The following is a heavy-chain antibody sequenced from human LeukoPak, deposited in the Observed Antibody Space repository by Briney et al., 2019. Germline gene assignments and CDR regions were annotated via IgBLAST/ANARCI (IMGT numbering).Heavy chain of an antibody. CDR2: MNPNSGNT. D-gene: IGHD1-26*01. J-gene: IGHJ4*02. CDR1: EYTFTSYD. CDR3: ARGYIEDVGAYGY. Sequence: ASVKVSCTASEYTFTSYDISWVRQATGQGLEWMGWMNPNSGNTGYAQKFQGRVTMTRDTSIRTAYMELSSLRSDDTAVYYCARGYIEDVGAYGYWGQGTLVTVSS. V-gene: IGHV1-8*01.